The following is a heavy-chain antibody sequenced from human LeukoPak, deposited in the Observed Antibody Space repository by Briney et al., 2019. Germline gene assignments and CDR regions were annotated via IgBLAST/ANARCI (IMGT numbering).Heavy chain of an antibody. V-gene: IGHV3-23*01. Sequence: GGSLRLSCAASGFTFSSYAMSWVRQAPGKGLEWVSAISGSGGSTYYADSVKGRFTISRDNSKNTLYLQMNSLRAEDTAVYYCAKSSYDFWSGHYPFDYWGQGTLVTVSS. D-gene: IGHD3-3*01. CDR2: ISGSGGST. J-gene: IGHJ4*02. CDR3: AKSSYDFWSGHYPFDY. CDR1: GFTFSSYA.